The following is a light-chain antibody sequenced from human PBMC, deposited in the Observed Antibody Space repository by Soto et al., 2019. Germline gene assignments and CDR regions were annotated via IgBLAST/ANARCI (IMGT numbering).Light chain of an antibody. CDR2: ATS. Sequence: DIQMTQSPSSLSASVGDRVTITCRASQTIRSYLNWYQQKPGKAPQLLIYATSSLQTGVPSRFSASGSGTDFRLVISDLQPEDSATYYCQQGYSSRWTAGRGTKVEI. J-gene: IGKJ1*01. V-gene: IGKV1-39*01. CDR3: QQGYSSRWT. CDR1: QTIRSY.